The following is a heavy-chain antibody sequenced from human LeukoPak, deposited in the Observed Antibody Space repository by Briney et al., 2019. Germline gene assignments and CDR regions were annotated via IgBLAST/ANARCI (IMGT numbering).Heavy chain of an antibody. J-gene: IGHJ4*02. CDR1: GFTFSSYG. D-gene: IGHD6-13*01. V-gene: IGHV3-33*01. CDR2: IWYDGSNK. CDR3: ARDIRGGGIAAAGPYFDY. Sequence: PGGSLRLSCAASGFTFSSYGMHWVRQAPGKGLEWVAVIWYDGSNKYYADSVKGRFTISRDNSKNTLYLLMNGLRAEDTAVYYCARDIRGGGIAAAGPYFDYWGQGTLVTVSS.